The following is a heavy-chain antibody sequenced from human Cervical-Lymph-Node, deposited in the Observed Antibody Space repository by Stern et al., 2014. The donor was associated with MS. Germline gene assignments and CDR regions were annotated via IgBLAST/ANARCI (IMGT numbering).Heavy chain of an antibody. CDR2: VWHDGSTK. Sequence: QVQLVESGGDVVQPGTSLRLSCAASGFNFRNYGMHWVRQAPGKGLEWVAVVWHDGSTKYYADFVEGRFTISRDNSKNTLYLQMDSLRAEDTAIYYCSRFDSSDFYYHGFDYWGQGTRVTVSS. V-gene: IGHV3-33*01. CDR3: SRFDSSDFYYHGFDY. CDR1: GFNFRNYG. J-gene: IGHJ4*02. D-gene: IGHD3-22*01.